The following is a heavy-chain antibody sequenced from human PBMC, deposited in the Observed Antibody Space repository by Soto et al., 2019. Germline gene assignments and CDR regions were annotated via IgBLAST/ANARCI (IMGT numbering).Heavy chain of an antibody. V-gene: IGHV3-30*18. J-gene: IGHJ4*02. CDR1: EFTFSSYG. D-gene: IGHD3-22*01. Sequence: QVQLVDSGGGVVQPGRSLRLSCAASEFTFSSYGMHWVLQAPGKRLEWVAVISYHGSNKYYADSVKGRFTISRDNSKNTLYLHMNGLRAGDTAVYYCAKDRNPMIVVVILDSWGQGTLVTVSS. CDR3: AKDRNPMIVVVILDS. CDR2: ISYHGSNK.